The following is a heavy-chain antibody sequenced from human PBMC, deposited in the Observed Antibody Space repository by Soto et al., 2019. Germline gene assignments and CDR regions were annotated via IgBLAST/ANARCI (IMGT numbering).Heavy chain of an antibody. CDR2: ISGSGGST. D-gene: IGHD6-13*01. Sequence: GGSLRLSCAASGFTFSSYAMSWVRQAPGKGLEWVSAISGSGGSTSLKSRLTISKDTSKSQVVLTMTNMDPVDTATYYCARIWQQLVRGVWFDPWGQGTLVTVSS. V-gene: IGHV3-23*01. CDR1: GFTFSSYA. CDR3: ARIWQQLVRGVWFDP. J-gene: IGHJ5*02.